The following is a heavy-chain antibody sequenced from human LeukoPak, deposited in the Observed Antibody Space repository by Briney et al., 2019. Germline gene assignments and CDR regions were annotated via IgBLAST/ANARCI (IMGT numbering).Heavy chain of an antibody. J-gene: IGHJ3*02. V-gene: IGHV3-74*01. CDR1: GFPFSNYW. Sequence: GGSLRLSCAASGFPFSNYWMHWVRQAPGKGLVWVSRVNSDGSTTNYADSVKGRFTISRDNAENTLYMRMNSLRPEDTAVYYCARGDPRAFDIWGQGTMVTVSS. CDR2: VNSDGSTT. CDR3: ARGDPRAFDI.